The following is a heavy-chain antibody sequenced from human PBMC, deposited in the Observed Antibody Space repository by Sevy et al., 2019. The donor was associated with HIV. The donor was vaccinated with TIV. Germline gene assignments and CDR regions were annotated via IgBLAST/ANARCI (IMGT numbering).Heavy chain of an antibody. J-gene: IGHJ4*02. CDR2: INSDGTST. CDR3: ARPSRTAPTGAFDS. D-gene: IGHD7-27*01. V-gene: IGHV3-74*01. CDR1: GFTFSSYW. Sequence: GGSLRLSCAASGFTFSSYWMHWVRQAPGKGLVWVSRINSDGTSTSYADSGKGRFTISRDNAKNTVFLQVNSQRAEDTATYYCARPSRTAPTGAFDSWGQGTLVTVSS.